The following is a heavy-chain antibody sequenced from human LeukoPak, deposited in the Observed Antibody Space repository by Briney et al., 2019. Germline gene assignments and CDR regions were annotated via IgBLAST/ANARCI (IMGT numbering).Heavy chain of an antibody. CDR1: GFTFSSYA. CDR2: ISGSGGST. CDR3: AKGGTSGGFDY. D-gene: IGHD3-16*01. V-gene: IGHV3-23*01. Sequence: GGSLRLSCAASGFTFSSYAMHWVRQAPGKGLEWVSAISGSGGSTYYADSVKGRFTISRDNSKNTLYLQMNSLRVEDTAVYYCAKGGTSGGFDYWGQGTLVTVSS. J-gene: IGHJ4*02.